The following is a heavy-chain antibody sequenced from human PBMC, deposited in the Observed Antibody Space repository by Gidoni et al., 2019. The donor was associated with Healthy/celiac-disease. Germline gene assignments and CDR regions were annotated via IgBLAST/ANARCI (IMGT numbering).Heavy chain of an antibody. CDR3: ARDRGDSQNYYYYYYMDV. Sequence: KGLEWIGYIYYSGSTCYNPSLKSRVTISVDTSKNQFSLKLSSVTAADTAVYYCARDRGDSQNYYYYYYMDVWGKGTTVTVSS. J-gene: IGHJ6*03. V-gene: IGHV4-31*02. D-gene: IGHD3-16*01. CDR2: IYYSGST.